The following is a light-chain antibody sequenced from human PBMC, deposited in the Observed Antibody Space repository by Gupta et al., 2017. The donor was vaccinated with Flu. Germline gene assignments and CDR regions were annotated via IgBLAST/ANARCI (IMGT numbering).Light chain of an antibody. CDR2: LGS. V-gene: IGKV2-28*01. CDR1: QSLLHSNGYKY. J-gene: IGKJ5*01. Sequence: IVMTQSPLSLPVTPGEPASISCRSSQSLLHSNGYKYLDWYLQKAGQSPQLLIYLGSNRASGLPDRISGSASGTDITLKISIVDAEDVGVYYCTRALQTPFTFGPGTPVEIK. CDR3: TRALQTPFT.